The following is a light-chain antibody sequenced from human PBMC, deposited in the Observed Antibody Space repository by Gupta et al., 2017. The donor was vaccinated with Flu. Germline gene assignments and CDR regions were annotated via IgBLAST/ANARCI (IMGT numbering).Light chain of an antibody. CDR3: QQENSYSWT. CDR1: QSISSW. CDR2: KAS. V-gene: IGKV1-5*03. J-gene: IGKJ1*01. Sequence: PFTLSASVGDSVTITCRASQSISSWLAWYLQKPGKAPKLLIYKASKVQNGVPSRFSGSGSGTEFTLTISSRQPDDFATYYCQQENSYSWTFGQGTKVEI.